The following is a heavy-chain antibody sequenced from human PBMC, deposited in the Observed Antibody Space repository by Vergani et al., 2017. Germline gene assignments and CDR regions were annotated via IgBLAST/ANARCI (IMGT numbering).Heavy chain of an antibody. CDR1: GFTFNNYA. D-gene: IGHD1-14*01. J-gene: IGHJ5*02. CDR2: TWYDGNNK. Sequence: VQLLESGGGLVQPGGSLRLSCAASGFTFNNYAMNWVRQAPGKGLEWVAVTWYDGNNKQYADSVKGRFTISRDNSKSTMYLQMNSLRDEDTGVYYCARDLRLLYNRFDPWGQGTLVTVSS. V-gene: IGHV3-33*08. CDR3: ARDLRLLYNRFDP.